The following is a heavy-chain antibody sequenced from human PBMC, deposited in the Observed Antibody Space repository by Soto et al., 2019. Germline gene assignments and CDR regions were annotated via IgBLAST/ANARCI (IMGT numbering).Heavy chain of an antibody. CDR3: AKSGYYDSSGNFDS. J-gene: IGHJ4*02. V-gene: IGHV3-23*01. CDR1: GSTFSNYA. D-gene: IGHD3-22*01. Sequence: PGGSLRLSCAASGSTFSNYAMNWVRQAPGKGLEWVSGISGSALNTYYADSVEGRFAIFRDNSKNTLYLQMDSPRAEDTAVYYCAKSGYYDSSGNFDSWGRGTLVTV. CDR2: ISGSALNT.